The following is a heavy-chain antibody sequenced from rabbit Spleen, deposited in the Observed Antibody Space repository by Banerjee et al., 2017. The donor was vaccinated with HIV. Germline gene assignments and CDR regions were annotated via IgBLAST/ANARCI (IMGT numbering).Heavy chain of an antibody. J-gene: IGHJ2*01. CDR3: AREQSYDDYGDVFDP. CDR2: IPNSETT. V-gene: IGHV1S69*01. CDR1: GFSLSKYA. D-gene: IGHD2-1*01. Sequence: QSVEESGGRLVTPGTPLTITCTLSGFSLSKYAMIWVRQAPGEGLEWIGIIPNSETTAYATWAKGRFTISKTSTTVDLKITSPTTEDTATYFCAREQSYDDYGDVFDPWGPGTLVTVS.